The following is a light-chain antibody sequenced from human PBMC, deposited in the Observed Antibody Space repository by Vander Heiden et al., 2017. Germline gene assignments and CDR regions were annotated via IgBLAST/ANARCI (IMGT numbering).Light chain of an antibody. J-gene: IGKJ3*01. CDR3: QHSVCTPLLT. V-gene: IGKV1-39*01. CDR1: QNIMNY. Sequence: DIQMTQSPSSLSASVGDRVTITCRASQNIMNYLNWYQQKPGKAPKLLVYAASSLHSGAPSRFSGRGCGTDFTLTISSLHPEDFATYYCQHSVCTPLLTFGHGTKVD. CDR2: AAS.